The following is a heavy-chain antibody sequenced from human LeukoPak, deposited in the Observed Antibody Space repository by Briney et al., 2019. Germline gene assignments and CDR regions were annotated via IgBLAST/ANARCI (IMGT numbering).Heavy chain of an antibody. D-gene: IGHD7-27*01. CDR3: AREKPGNPYYYYYMDV. V-gene: IGHV4-39*07. Sequence: SETLSLTCTVSGDSISGNYWNWIRQPPGKGLEWIGTIYYSGSTYYNPSLKSPVTISIDTSKNQFSLKLSSVTAADTAVYYCAREKPGNPYYYYYMDVWGKGTTVTVSS. CDR2: IYYSGST. J-gene: IGHJ6*03. CDR1: GDSISGNY.